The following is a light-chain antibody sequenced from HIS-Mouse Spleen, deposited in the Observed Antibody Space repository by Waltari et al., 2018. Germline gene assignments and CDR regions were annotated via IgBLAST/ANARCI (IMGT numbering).Light chain of an antibody. CDR1: ALSKKY. J-gene: IGLJ2*01. CDR3: YSTDSSGNHRV. CDR2: EDS. Sequence: SYELTQPPSASVSPGQTASITCSGDALSKKYAHWYQQKSGQAPVLVIYEDSKRPPGIPERFSGSSSGTMATLTISGAQVEDEADYYCYSTDSSGNHRVFGGGTKLTVL. V-gene: IGLV3-10*01.